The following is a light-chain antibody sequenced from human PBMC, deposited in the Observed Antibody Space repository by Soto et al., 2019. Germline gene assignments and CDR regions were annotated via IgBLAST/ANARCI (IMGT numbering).Light chain of an antibody. J-gene: IGKJ3*01. CDR2: AAS. V-gene: IGKV1-27*01. Sequence: DIQMTQSPSSLSASVGDRVTITCRASEGISNYLAWYQQKPGKPPTLLIYAASTVQSGVPSRFSGSGSGTDFTLTISSLHPEDVGTYYCQKYNVVPFTFGPGTKVDVK. CDR1: EGISNY. CDR3: QKYNVVPFT.